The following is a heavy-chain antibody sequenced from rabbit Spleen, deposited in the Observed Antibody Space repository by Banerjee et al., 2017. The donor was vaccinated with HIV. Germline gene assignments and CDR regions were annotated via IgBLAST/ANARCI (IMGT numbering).Heavy chain of an antibody. CDR2: IDPIFGIT. CDR3: AREKSGSYGYDL. Sequence: QSLEESGGDLVKPGASLTLTCTASGLDFSSSDWIYWVRQAPGKGLEWIGYIDPIFGITYFANWAKGRFTISKTSSTTVTLQMTSLTAADTATYFCAREKSGSYGYDLWGPGTLVTVS. D-gene: IGHD6-1*01. CDR1: GLDFSSSDW. V-gene: IGHV1S40*01. J-gene: IGHJ4*01.